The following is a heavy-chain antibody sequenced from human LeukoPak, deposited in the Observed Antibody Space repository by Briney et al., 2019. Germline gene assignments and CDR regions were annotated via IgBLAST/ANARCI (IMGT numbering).Heavy chain of an antibody. V-gene: IGHV5-51*01. Sequence: GESLKISCKGSGYSFTSYWIGWVRQMPGKGLEWMGIIYPGDSDTRYSPSFQGQVTISADKSISTAYLQWSSLKASDTAMYYCGTAMVTGMFYFDYWGQGTLVTVSS. J-gene: IGHJ4*02. D-gene: IGHD5-18*01. CDR2: IYPGDSDT. CDR3: GTAMVTGMFYFDY. CDR1: GYSFTSYW.